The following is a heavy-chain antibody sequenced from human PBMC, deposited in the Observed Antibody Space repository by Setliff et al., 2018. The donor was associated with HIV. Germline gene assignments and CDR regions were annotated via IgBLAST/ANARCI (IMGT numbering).Heavy chain of an antibody. J-gene: IGHJ6*02. Sequence: GASVKVSCKASGYNFTDYDINWVRQATGQGLEWIGWIVVASGNTNYAQKFQERVTITRDMSTSTAYMELSSLRSEDTAVYYCAASRYCSSTSCYEDYGLDVWGQGTTVTVSS. CDR1: GYNFTDYD. D-gene: IGHD2-2*01. CDR3: AASRYCSSTSCYEDYGLDV. CDR2: IVVASGNT. V-gene: IGHV1-58*02.